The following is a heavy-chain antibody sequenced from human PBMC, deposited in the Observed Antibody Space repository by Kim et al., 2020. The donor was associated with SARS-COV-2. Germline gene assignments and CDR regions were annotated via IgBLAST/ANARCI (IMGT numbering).Heavy chain of an antibody. Sequence: SETLSLTCAVYGGSFSGYYWSWIRQPPGKGLEWIGEINHSGSTNYNPSSKRRVTISVDTSKNQFSLKQMSVTAADTAVYYCGRENRQFTMVRGGSVGFDP. J-gene: IGHJ5*02. V-gene: IGHV4-34*01. D-gene: IGHD3-10*01. CDR3: GRENRQFTMVRGGSVGFDP. CDR2: INHSGST. CDR1: GGSFSGYY.